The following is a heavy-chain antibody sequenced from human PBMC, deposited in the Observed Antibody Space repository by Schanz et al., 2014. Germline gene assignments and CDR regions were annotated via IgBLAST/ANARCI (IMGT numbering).Heavy chain of an antibody. CDR1: GGSIGSSNW. CDR2: VYHSGTT. D-gene: IGHD3-10*01. Sequence: QVQLQESGPGLVKASGTLSLTCAVSGGSIGSSNWWSWVRQPPGEGLGWIGEVYHSGTTNYNPALKSRVTISVDTSKNQLSLRLASVTAADTAVYYCARVDGFGYWGQGTLVTVSS. CDR3: ARVDGFGY. V-gene: IGHV4-4*02. J-gene: IGHJ4*02.